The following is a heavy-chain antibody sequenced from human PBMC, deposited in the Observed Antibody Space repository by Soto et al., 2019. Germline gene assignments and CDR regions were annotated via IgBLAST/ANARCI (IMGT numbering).Heavy chain of an antibody. J-gene: IGHJ6*02. CDR1: GFTFSSYS. V-gene: IGHV3-48*02. D-gene: IGHD6-19*01. CDR3: ARDRQWLVRYYYGMDV. CDR2: ISSSSSTI. Sequence: HPGGSLRLSCAASGFTFSSYSMNWVRQAPGKGLEWVSYISSSSSTIYYADSVKGRFTISRDNTKNSLYLQMNSLRDEDTAVYYCARDRQWLVRYYYGMDVWGQGTTVIVSS.